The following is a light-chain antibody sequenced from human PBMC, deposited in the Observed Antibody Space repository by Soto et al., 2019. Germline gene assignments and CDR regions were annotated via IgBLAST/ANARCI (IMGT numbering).Light chain of an antibody. V-gene: IGKV3-11*01. CDR3: QQRSNWQGAT. CDR1: QSVSSY. J-gene: IGKJ4*01. CDR2: DAS. Sequence: IVFKQSTATLSFSQGERATLSCRASQSVSSYLAWYQQKPGQAPRLLIYDASNRATGIPARFSGSGSGTDFTLTISSLEPEDFAVYYCQQRSNWQGATFGGGTMVDIK.